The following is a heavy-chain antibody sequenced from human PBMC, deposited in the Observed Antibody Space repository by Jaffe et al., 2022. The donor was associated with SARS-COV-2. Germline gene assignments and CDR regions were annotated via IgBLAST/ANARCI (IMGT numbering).Heavy chain of an antibody. CDR3: AKIGTGPEDSSGCPKGGCYFDY. J-gene: IGHJ4*02. Sequence: EVQLLESGGGLVQPGGSLRLSCAASGFTFSSYAMSWVRQAPGKGLEWVSAISGSGGSTYYADSVKGRFTISRDNSKNTLYLQMNSLRAEDTAVYYCAKIGTGPEDSSGCPKGGCYFDYWGQGTLVTVSS. CDR1: GFTFSSYA. CDR2: ISGSGGST. D-gene: IGHD6-19*01. V-gene: IGHV3-23*01.